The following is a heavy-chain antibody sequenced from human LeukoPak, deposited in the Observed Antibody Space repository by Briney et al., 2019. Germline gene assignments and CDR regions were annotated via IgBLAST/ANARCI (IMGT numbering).Heavy chain of an antibody. J-gene: IGHJ6*03. V-gene: IGHV4-34*01. D-gene: IGHD5-24*01. CDR2: INHSGST. Sequence: SETLSLTCAVYGGSFSGYYWSWIRQPPGKGLEWIGEINHSGSTNYNPSLKSRVTISVDTSKNQFSLKLSSVTAADTAVYYCARHDSDGYNSYYYMDVWGKGTTVTISS. CDR1: GGSFSGYY. CDR3: ARHDSDGYNSYYYMDV.